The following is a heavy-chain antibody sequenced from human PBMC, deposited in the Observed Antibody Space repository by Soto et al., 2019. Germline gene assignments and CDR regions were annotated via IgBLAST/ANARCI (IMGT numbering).Heavy chain of an antibody. D-gene: IGHD3-22*01. CDR1: GYTFTGYY. CDR2: INPNSGGT. CDR3: ARDPRPNYYDSSGYFTGPHDYYGMDI. J-gene: IGHJ6*02. V-gene: IGHV1-2*04. Sequence: GASVKVSRKASGYTFTGYYIHWVLLAPGQGLEWMGWINPNSGGTNYAQKFQGWVTMTRDTSISTAYMELSRLRSDDTAVYYCARDPRPNYYDSSGYFTGPHDYYGMDIWGQGTTVTV.